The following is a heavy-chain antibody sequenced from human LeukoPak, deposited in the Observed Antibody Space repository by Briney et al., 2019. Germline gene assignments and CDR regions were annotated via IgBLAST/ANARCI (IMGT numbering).Heavy chain of an antibody. V-gene: IGHV4-59*08. Sequence: SETLSLTCTVSGGSISSYYWSWIRQSPGKGLEWIGYIYYSGSTNYNPSLKSRVTISVDTSKNQFSLKLSSVTAADTAVYYCARQFLVRGVPGYYFDYWGQGTLVTVSS. CDR1: GGSISSYY. CDR3: ARQFLVRGVPGYYFDY. D-gene: IGHD3-10*01. CDR2: IYYSGST. J-gene: IGHJ4*02.